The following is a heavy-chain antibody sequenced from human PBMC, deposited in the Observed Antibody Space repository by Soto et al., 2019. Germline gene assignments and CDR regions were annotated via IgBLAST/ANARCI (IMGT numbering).Heavy chain of an antibody. CDR3: AGGDYYHSSGYYFYYYTMDV. CDR1: GGSISSSSYY. J-gene: IGHJ6*02. Sequence: QLHLQESGPGLVKPSETLSLTCTVSGGSISSSSYYWGWIRQPPGKGLEWIGNVYYGGSTYYNPSLTSRVTISVETSKSQFSLMLSSVTAADTAVYYCAGGDYYHSSGYYFYYYTMDVWGQGTTVTVSS. V-gene: IGHV4-39*01. D-gene: IGHD3-22*01. CDR2: VYYGGST.